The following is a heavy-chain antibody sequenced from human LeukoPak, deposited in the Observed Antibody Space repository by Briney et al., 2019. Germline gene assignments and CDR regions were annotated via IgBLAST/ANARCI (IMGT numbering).Heavy chain of an antibody. CDR1: GGTFSSYA. Sequence: GSSVKVSCKASGGTFSSYAISWVRQAPGQGLEWMGRIIPIFGTANYAQKFQGRVTITTDESTSTAYMELSSLRSEDTAVYYCARDRGDGYNLMHYWGQGTLVTVPS. CDR3: ARDRGDGYNLMHY. D-gene: IGHD5-24*01. J-gene: IGHJ4*02. CDR2: IIPIFGTA. V-gene: IGHV1-69*05.